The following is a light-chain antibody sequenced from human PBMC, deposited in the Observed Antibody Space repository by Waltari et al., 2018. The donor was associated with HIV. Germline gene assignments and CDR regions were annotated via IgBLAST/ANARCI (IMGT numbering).Light chain of an antibody. V-gene: IGLV1-44*01. CDR3: ATWDDALSGPV. J-gene: IGLJ3*02. CDR1: RSNIGSNT. CDR2: SKN. Sequence: SVLTQPPPASGTPGQRVIISCSGNRSNIGSNTANCYQQFSGEAPTLLIYSKNQRPSAVPDRFSGSKSGSAASLAISGLKSEDEADYHCATWDDALSGPVFGAGTKLTV.